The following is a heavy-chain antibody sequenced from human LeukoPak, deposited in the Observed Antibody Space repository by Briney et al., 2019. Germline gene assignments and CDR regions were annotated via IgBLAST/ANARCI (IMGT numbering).Heavy chain of an antibody. Sequence: KSSETLSLTCTVSGNSISSGYYWGWIRQPPGKGLEWIGIIYHTGTTYYNSSLKSRVTISVDTSKNQFSPKLNFVTAADTAVYYCARKGRGPYGSVNGYFDYWGQGTLVTVSS. V-gene: IGHV4-38-2*02. CDR2: IYHTGTT. CDR3: ARKGRGPYGSVNGYFDY. J-gene: IGHJ4*02. D-gene: IGHD3-10*01. CDR1: GNSISSGYY.